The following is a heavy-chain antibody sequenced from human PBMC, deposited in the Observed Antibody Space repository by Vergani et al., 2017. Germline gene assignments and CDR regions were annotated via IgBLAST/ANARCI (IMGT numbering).Heavy chain of an antibody. CDR3: VRARCSGPCFMSNWFDS. V-gene: IGHV3-74*01. CDR1: GFSFSGYW. Sequence: EVQLVESGGGLIHPGGSLRLSCEGSGFSFSGYWMHWVRQSPEKGLVWVSGIKSDGSITNYADSVKGRFTISRDNAKNTLYLEMNSLRGDDTAIYYCVRARCSGPCFMSNWFDSWGQGTLVTVSS. D-gene: IGHD5-12*01. CDR2: IKSDGSIT. J-gene: IGHJ5*01.